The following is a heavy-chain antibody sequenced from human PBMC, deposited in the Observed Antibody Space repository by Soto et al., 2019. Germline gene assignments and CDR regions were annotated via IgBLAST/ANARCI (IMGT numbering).Heavy chain of an antibody. D-gene: IGHD1-7*01. Sequence: EVQLLESGGGLVQPGGSLRLSCAASGFAFSGSAMGWVRQVPGKGLEWVSSVRGSGNSPFYADAVKGRFVMSRDNSKNTLSLQMNGLRAEDTAVYYCAKMMGGTHSFDHWGQGTLVSVSS. CDR3: AKMMGGTHSFDH. J-gene: IGHJ4*02. CDR1: GFAFSGSA. V-gene: IGHV3-23*01. CDR2: VRGSGNSP.